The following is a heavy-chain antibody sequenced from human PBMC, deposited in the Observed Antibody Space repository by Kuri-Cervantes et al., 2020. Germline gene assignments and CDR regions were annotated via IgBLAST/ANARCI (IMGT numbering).Heavy chain of an antibody. CDR2: IWHDGGKT. D-gene: IGHD2-2*01. J-gene: IGHJ6*03. CDR3: ARAGGKYQLLNYYYYMDV. Sequence: GESLKISCAASGFTVSSYAMHWVRQAPGKGLEWVAVIWHDGGKTYYADSVKGRFTISRDNAKNSLYLQMNSLRAEDTALYYCARAGGKYQLLNYYYYMDVWGKGTTVTVSS. V-gene: IGHV3-33*08. CDR1: GFTVSSYA.